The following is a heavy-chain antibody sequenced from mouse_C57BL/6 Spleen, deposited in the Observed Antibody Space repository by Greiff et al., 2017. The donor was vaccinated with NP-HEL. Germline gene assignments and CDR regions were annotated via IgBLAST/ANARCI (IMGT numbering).Heavy chain of an antibody. CDR1: GYSITSGYY. V-gene: IGHV3-6*01. CDR3: ARGNYYGYFDY. Sequence: EVKLMESGPGLVKPSQSLSLTCSVTGYSITSGYYWNWIRQFPGNKLEWMGYISYDGSNNYNPSLENRISITRDTSKNQFFLKLNSVTTEDTATYYCARGNYYGYFDYWGQGTTLTVSS. D-gene: IGHD1-1*01. CDR2: ISYDGSN. J-gene: IGHJ2*01.